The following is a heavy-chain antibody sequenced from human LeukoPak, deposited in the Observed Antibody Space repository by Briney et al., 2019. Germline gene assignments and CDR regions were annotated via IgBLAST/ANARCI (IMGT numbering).Heavy chain of an antibody. D-gene: IGHD6-19*01. CDR3: AVTGSSGFFDY. CDR1: GFTFSSYW. V-gene: IGHV3-74*01. CDR2: INSDGTDT. Sequence: PGGSLRLSCAASGFTFSSYWMHWVRQVPGKGLVWVSRINSDGTDTTYADSVKGRFTISRDNAKNTLYLQVNSLRAEDTAVYYCAVTGSSGFFDYWGQGTLVTVSS. J-gene: IGHJ4*02.